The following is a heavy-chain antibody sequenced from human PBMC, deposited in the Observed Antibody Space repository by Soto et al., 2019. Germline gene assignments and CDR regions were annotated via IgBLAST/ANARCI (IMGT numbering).Heavy chain of an antibody. D-gene: IGHD2-2*01. CDR1: GLTLSNFW. Sequence: EVQLVESGGGLVQPGESLRLSCAASGLTLSNFWVNWVRQAPGRGLVWVSHISVDGSVTNYADSVKGRFTISRDNAKNTVYLQMNSPRAEDTAVYYCARPYCSSASCYSPPDYWGQGTLVTVSS. CDR2: ISVDGSVT. CDR3: ARPYCSSASCYSPPDY. V-gene: IGHV3-74*01. J-gene: IGHJ4*02.